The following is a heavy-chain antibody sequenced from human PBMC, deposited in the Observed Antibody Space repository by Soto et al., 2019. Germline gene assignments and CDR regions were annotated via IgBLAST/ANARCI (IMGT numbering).Heavy chain of an antibody. Sequence: QVHLVQSGAEVKKPGASVKVSCKASGYTFSRYGMTWVRQAPGEGLEWLGWINTNNGDTSYGQKVQFRVTLTTDTSTNTAYMELKSLRSDDTAVYYCVRDEYGGDSGYYGMDVWGQRTTVTVSS. D-gene: IGHD2-21*02. CDR1: GYTFSRYG. J-gene: IGHJ6*02. CDR2: INTNNGDT. CDR3: VRDEYGGDSGYYGMDV. V-gene: IGHV1-18*01.